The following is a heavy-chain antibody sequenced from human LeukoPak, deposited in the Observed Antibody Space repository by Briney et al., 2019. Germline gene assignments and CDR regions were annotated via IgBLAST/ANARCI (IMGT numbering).Heavy chain of an antibody. CDR3: ARGDSGSYSGWFDP. D-gene: IGHD1-26*01. CDR2: INPNSGGT. Sequence: ASVKVSCKASGYTFTGYYMHWVRQAPGQGLEWMGWINPNSGGTNYAQKFQGWVTVTRDTSISTAYMELSRLRSDDTAVYYCARGDSGSYSGWFDPWGQGTLVTVSS. J-gene: IGHJ5*02. V-gene: IGHV1-2*04. CDR1: GYTFTGYY.